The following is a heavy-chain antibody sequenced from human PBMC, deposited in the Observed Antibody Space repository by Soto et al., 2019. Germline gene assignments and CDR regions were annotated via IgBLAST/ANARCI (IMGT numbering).Heavy chain of an antibody. D-gene: IGHD6-13*01. Sequence: PSETLSLTCTVSGGSISPYYWSWIRQPPGKGLEWIGYVYYSGNTNYNPSLESRVTISVDTSRNRFSLNLTSATAADTPVYYCARKGAAASYAHYYMDVWGRGTAVTAP. J-gene: IGHJ6*03. V-gene: IGHV4-59*01. CDR3: ARKGAAASYAHYYMDV. CDR1: GGSISPYY. CDR2: VYYSGNT.